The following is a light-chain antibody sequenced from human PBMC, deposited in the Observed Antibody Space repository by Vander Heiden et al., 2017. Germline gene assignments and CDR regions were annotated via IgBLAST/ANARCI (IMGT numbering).Light chain of an antibody. J-gene: IGKJ4*01. V-gene: IGKV2D-29*01. Sequence: DVVLTQTPLSLSVTPGQPASMSCKSSQSLLHSNGKTYLYWYLQKAGQPPHLLIYEVYNRSPGVPDRFSGSGSGTDFTLKISRVEAEDVGVYYCMENIQLPVTFGGGTKLEIK. CDR2: EVY. CDR3: MENIQLPVT. CDR1: QSLLHSNGKTY.